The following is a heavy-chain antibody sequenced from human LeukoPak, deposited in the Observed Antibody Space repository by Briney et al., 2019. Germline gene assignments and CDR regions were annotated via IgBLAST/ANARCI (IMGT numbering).Heavy chain of an antibody. CDR3: ARASAPNWNYRWFDP. J-gene: IGHJ5*02. D-gene: IGHD1-7*01. CDR2: IYYSGSN. V-gene: IGHV4-31*03. Sequence: PSETLSLTCTVSGGSISSGGYYWSWIRQHPGKGLEWIGYIYYSGSNYYNPSLKSRVTISVDTSKNQFSLKLSSVTAADTAVYYCARASAPNWNYRWFDPWGQGTLVTVSS. CDR1: GGSISSGGYY.